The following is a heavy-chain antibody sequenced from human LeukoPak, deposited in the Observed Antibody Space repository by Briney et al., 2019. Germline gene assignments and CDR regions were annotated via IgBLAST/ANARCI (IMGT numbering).Heavy chain of an antibody. CDR3: ARGGNMLVWFGEGGLDV. CDR1: GGTFSSYA. J-gene: IGHJ6*02. V-gene: IGHV1-69*04. CDR2: IIPMLDIP. D-gene: IGHD3-10*01. Sequence: GASVKVSCKASGGTFSSYAISWVRQVPGQGLVWMGRIIPMLDIPNYAQKFQGRVTITADKSTSTSYMELSSLTSDDTAVYYCARGGNMLVWFGEGGLDVWGQGTTVTVSS.